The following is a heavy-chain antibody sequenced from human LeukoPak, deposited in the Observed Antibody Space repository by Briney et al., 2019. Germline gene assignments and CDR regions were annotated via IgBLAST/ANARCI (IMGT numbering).Heavy chain of an antibody. CDR3: ARARMGGITMVRGAKYYFDY. CDR1: GGSISSGGYY. V-gene: IGHV4-31*01. D-gene: IGHD3-10*01. CDR2: SYYSGIT. J-gene: IGHJ4*02. Sequence: TLSLTCTVSGGSISSGGYYWGWVRQHAGRGLEWLGYSYYSGITYSNPSLNSLLTISVDTSKTQFSLKLSSVTAPDTAVYYCARARMGGITMVRGAKYYFDYWGQGTLVTVSS.